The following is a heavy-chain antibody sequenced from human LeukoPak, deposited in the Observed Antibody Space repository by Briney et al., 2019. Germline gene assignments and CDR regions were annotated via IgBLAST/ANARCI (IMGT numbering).Heavy chain of an antibody. D-gene: IGHD2-2*02. CDR3: ASTAQLLYERLDY. Sequence: ASVKVSCKASGYTFTSYGISWVRQAPGQGLEWMGWISAYNGNTNYAQKFQGRVTITADKSTSTAYMELSSLRSEDTAVYYCASTAQLLYERLDYWGQGTLVTVSS. CDR2: ISAYNGNT. V-gene: IGHV1-18*01. J-gene: IGHJ4*02. CDR1: GYTFTSYG.